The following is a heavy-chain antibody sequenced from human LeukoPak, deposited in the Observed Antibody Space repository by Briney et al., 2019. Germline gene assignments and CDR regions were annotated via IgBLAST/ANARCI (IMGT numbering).Heavy chain of an antibody. J-gene: IGHJ6*02. V-gene: IGHV4-39*01. CDR1: GGSISSSSYY. CDR3: ATVSLSYGMDV. CDR2: LSYSGST. D-gene: IGHD5/OR15-5a*01. Sequence: PSETLSLTCTVSGGSISSSSYYWGWIRQPPGKGLEWIGSLSYSGSTYYNPSLKSRVTISVDSSKNQFSLKLSAVTAADTAVYYCATVSLSYGMDVWGQGTTVIVSS.